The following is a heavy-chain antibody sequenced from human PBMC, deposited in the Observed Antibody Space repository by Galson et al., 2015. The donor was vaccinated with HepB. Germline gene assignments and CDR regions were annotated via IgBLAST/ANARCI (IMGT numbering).Heavy chain of an antibody. CDR3: ARDPYGLGSFHHGMDV. J-gene: IGHJ6*02. CDR1: GYTFTSYG. Sequence: SVKVSCKASGYTFTSYGFSWVRQTPGQGLEWLGWVSGNNEKTNSAQKFQGRVSMTTDESARTAYMELRSLRDDDTAVYYCARDPYGLGSFHHGMDVWGQGTVVSVSS. V-gene: IGHV1-18*01. D-gene: IGHD3-10*01. CDR2: VSGNNEKT.